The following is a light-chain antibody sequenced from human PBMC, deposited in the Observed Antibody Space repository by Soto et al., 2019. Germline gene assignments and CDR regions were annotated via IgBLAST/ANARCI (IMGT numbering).Light chain of an antibody. CDR2: DAS. V-gene: IGKV1-33*01. J-gene: IGKJ4*01. CDR3: QQYSSMLS. CDR1: HDVSWN. Sequence: DIQMTQSPSSLSASVGDRVTIACQSSHDVSWNLHWFQQKPGEAPTLLIYDASNLERGVPSRFSGSGSGTDFTLTISSLQHEDVATYYCQQYSSMLSFGGGTEVDLK.